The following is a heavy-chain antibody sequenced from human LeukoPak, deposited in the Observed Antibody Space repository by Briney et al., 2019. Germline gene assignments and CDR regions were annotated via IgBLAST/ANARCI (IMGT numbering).Heavy chain of an antibody. Sequence: GGSLRLSCAASEFTFFTYSMSWVRQAPGKGLEWVANIKQDGSEKYYVDSVKGRFTISRDNAKNSLYLQMNSLRAEDTAVYYCARDVRRYYDILTGLNPTGFDFWGQGTLVTVSS. CDR1: EFTFFTYS. CDR2: IKQDGSEK. CDR3: ARDVRRYYDILTGLNPTGFDF. J-gene: IGHJ4*02. V-gene: IGHV3-7*01. D-gene: IGHD3-9*01.